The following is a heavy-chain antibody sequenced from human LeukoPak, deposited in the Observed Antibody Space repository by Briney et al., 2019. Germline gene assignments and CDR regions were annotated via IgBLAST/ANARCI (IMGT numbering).Heavy chain of an antibody. CDR1: GGSISSYY. CDR2: IYYSGNT. J-gene: IGHJ4*02. CDR3: ASRRATTGVFDY. V-gene: IGHV4-59*08. Sequence: PSETLSLTCTVSGGSISSYYWSWIRQPPGKGLEWIGYIYYSGNTYYNPSLKSRLTISLDTSKNQFSLNLTSVTAADTAVYYCASRRATTGVFDYWGQGTLVTVSS. D-gene: IGHD1-1*01.